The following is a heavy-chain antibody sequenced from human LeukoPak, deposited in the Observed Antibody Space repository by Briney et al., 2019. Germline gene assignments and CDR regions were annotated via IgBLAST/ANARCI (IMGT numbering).Heavy chain of an antibody. CDR2: IYYSGST. D-gene: IGHD3-9*01. Sequence: SETLSLTCTVSGGSISSYYWSWIRQPPGKGLEWIGYIYYSGSTNYNPSLKSRVTISVDTSKNQFSLKLSSVTAADTAVYYCARERPSYYDILTGYYPRSLPYYFDYWGQGTLVTVSS. CDR1: GGSISSYY. CDR3: ARERPSYYDILTGYYPRSLPYYFDY. J-gene: IGHJ4*02. V-gene: IGHV4-59*12.